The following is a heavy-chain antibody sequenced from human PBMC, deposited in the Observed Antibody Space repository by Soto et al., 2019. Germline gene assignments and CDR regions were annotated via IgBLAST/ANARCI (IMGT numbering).Heavy chain of an antibody. D-gene: IGHD2-2*01. CDR3: ARDPAVSSTLYYYYYYGMDV. J-gene: IGHJ6*02. CDR2: ISAYNGNT. V-gene: IGHV1-18*01. Sequence: ASVKVSCKASGGTFSSYAISWVRQAPGQGLEWMGWISAYNGNTNYAQKLQGRVTMTTDTSTSTAYMELRSLRSDDTAVYYCARDPAVSSTLYYYYYYGMDVWGQGTTVTVSS. CDR1: GGTFSSYA.